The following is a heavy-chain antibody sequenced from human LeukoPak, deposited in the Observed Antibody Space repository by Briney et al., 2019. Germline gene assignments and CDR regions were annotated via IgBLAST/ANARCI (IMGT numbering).Heavy chain of an antibody. CDR2: IYYSGST. D-gene: IGHD3/OR15-3a*01. V-gene: IGHV4-39*07. J-gene: IGHJ3*02. Sequence: SETLSLTCTVSGGSISSSSYYWGWIRQPPGKGLEWIGSIYYSGSTYYNPSLKSRVTISVDTSKNQFSLKLRSVTAADTAVYYCARGGWTSRKAFDIWGQGTMVTVSS. CDR3: ARGGWTSRKAFDI. CDR1: GGSISSSSYY.